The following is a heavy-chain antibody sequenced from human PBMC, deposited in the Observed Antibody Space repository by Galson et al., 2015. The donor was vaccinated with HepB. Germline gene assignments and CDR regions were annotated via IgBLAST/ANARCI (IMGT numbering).Heavy chain of an antibody. V-gene: IGHV1-69*04. Sequence: SVKVSCKAPGDTFSSYTLSWVRRAPGQGLEWMGRIIPVLGIANYAQRWQGRVTITADKSTNTAYMELISLRSDDTAVYYCTREVVACDYWGQGTPVTVSS. D-gene: IGHD3-22*01. CDR1: GDTFSSYT. CDR2: IIPVLGIA. CDR3: TREVVACDY. J-gene: IGHJ4*02.